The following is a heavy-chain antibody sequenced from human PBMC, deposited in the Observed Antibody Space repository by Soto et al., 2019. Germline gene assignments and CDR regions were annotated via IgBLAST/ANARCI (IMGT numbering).Heavy chain of an antibody. CDR2: IYPDNSNT. V-gene: IGHV5-51*01. CDR3: ARQGAAVPTVTLIWFDP. CDR1: GYFFAGYW. Sequence: VQLVQSGTEVKKPGESLKISCKGSGYFFAGYWIAWVRQMPGKGLEWMGIIYPDNSNTKYSRSFQGQVTISADKSSSTAYLQWSSLKASDTAIYYCARQGAAVPTVTLIWFDPWGQGTLVTVSS. D-gene: IGHD4-4*01. J-gene: IGHJ5*02.